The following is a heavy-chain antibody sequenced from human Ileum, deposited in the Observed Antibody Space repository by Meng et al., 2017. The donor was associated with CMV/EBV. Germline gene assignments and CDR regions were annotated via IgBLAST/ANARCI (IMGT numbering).Heavy chain of an antibody. D-gene: IGHD5-12*01. CDR3: AREIIMAARAFGY. J-gene: IGHJ4*02. CDR2: IKPHSGDT. V-gene: IGHV1-2*02. Sequence: LGKSGTEVKKPGASVKVSCKASGYTFTDYYMHWVRQAPGQGLEWMGWIKPHSGDTKYEKKFQGRVTMTSDTSISTVYMELTRLTPDDTAIYYCAREIIMAARAFGYWGQGTLVTVSS. CDR1: GYTFTDYY.